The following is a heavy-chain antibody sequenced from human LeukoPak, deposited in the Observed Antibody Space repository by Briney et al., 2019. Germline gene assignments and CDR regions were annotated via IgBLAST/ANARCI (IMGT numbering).Heavy chain of an antibody. J-gene: IGHJ5*02. Sequence: SETLSLTCTVSGGSISSSSYYWGWIRQPPGKGLEWIGSIYYSGSTYYNPSLKSRVSISVDTSKNQFSLKLSSVTAADTAVYYCASHPGSSTSLFDPWGQGTLVTVSS. CDR1: GGSISSSSYY. CDR3: ASHPGSSTSLFDP. CDR2: IYYSGST. V-gene: IGHV4-39*01. D-gene: IGHD2-2*01.